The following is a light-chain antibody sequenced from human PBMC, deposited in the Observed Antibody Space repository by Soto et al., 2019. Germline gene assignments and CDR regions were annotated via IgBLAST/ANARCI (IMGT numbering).Light chain of an antibody. V-gene: IGKV3-11*01. CDR3: QQYGRSPLT. J-gene: IGKJ3*01. CDR2: DAS. CDR1: QSVSSY. Sequence: EIVLTQSPATLSLSPGERATLSCRASQSVSSYLAWYQQKPGQAPRLLIYDASNRATGIPARFSGSGSGTDFTLTISRLEPEDFAVYYCQQYGRSPLTFGPGTKVDI.